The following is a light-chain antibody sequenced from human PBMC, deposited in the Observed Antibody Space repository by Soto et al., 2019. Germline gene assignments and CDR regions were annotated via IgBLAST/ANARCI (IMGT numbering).Light chain of an antibody. V-gene: IGLV1-40*01. CDR1: SSNIGAGYD. CDR3: QSYDTSLSAPVI. J-gene: IGLJ2*01. Sequence: QSVLTQPPSVSGAPGQRVTISCTGTSSNIGAGYDVHWYQQVPGAAPKLLIYGNNNRPSGVPDRISGSKSGTSASLAITGLQAEDEADYYCQSYDTSLSAPVILGGGTKLTVL. CDR2: GNN.